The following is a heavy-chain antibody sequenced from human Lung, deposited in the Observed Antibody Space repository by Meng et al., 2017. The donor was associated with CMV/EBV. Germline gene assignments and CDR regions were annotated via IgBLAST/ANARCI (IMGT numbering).Heavy chain of an antibody. V-gene: IGHV4-4*02. CDR2: IYHSGCT. CDR1: GDSVTSSGW. Sequence: LQKSGPRFVRPSGIPSLTFAVSGDSVTSSGWCRCGRRPPVEGLEGIVEIYHSGCTTYNPFLKNRVTISVDKSKNQCSLKLSSVTAADTAVYYCSRVVTALWGYYFDYWGQGTLVTVSS. J-gene: IGHJ4*02. CDR3: SRVVTALWGYYFDY. D-gene: IGHD2-21*02.